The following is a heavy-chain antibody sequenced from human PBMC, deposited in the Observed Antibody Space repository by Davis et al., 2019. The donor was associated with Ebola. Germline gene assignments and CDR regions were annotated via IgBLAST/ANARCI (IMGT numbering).Heavy chain of an antibody. CDR2: IPYDGSNQ. CDR3: AKRVSGSYGFGDS. J-gene: IGHJ4*02. D-gene: IGHD1-26*01. CDR1: GFTFNYYG. V-gene: IGHV3-30*02. Sequence: GESLKISCAASGFTFNYYGMHWVRQAPGKGLEWVAFIPYDGSNQYYADSVKGRFIISRDNSKNTLSLQMNSLRVEDTAVYYCAKRVSGSYGFGDSWGQGTLVTVSS.